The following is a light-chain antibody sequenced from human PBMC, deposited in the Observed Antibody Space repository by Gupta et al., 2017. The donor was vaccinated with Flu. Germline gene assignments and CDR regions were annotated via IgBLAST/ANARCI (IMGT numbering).Light chain of an antibody. Sequence: DVQMTQSPSSLSASVGDRVTITCRASDNITTFLNWYQKKAGKAPNLLIFSTSNVQTGVPPRFSGSGSGTEFTLSISSLQVEDFATYFCQQRDIMPFTFGQGTXLDI. CDR2: STS. CDR1: DNITTF. J-gene: IGKJ5*01. V-gene: IGKV1-39*01. CDR3: QQRDIMPFT.